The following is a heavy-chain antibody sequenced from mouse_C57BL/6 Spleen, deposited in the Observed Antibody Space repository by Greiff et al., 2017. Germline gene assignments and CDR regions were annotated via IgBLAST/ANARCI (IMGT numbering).Heavy chain of an antibody. Sequence: DVQLVESGGDLVKPGGSLKLSCAASGFTFSSYGMSWVRQTPDKRLEWVATISSGGSYTYYPDSVKGRFTISRDNAKNTLYLQMSSLKSEDTAMYYCASLYYYGSSYDFDYWGQGTTLTVSS. CDR3: ASLYYYGSSYDFDY. CDR2: ISSGGSYT. CDR1: GFTFSSYG. J-gene: IGHJ2*01. D-gene: IGHD1-1*01. V-gene: IGHV5-6*01.